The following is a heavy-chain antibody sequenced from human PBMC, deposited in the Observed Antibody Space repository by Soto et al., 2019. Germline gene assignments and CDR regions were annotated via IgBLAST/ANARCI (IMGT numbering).Heavy chain of an antibody. J-gene: IGHJ4*02. CDR3: ARRYGDPSSSTGFDY. D-gene: IGHD2-21*02. Sequence: QVQLVQSGPEVKKPGASVKVSCKASGYTFGIYNITWVRQAPGQGLEWLGGINTYSGKTYYAQKVQGRVTLTTDTSTSTAYRDMRSLRSDETAVYYWARRYGDPSSSTGFDYWGQGTLVSVSS. CDR2: INTYSGKT. CDR1: GYTFGIYN. V-gene: IGHV1-18*01.